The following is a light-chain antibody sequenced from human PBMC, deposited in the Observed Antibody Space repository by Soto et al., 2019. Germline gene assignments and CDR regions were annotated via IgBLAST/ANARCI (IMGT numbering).Light chain of an antibody. J-gene: IGLJ2*01. Sequence: QLVLTQSPSASASLGASVKLTCTLSSGHSSYAIAWHQQQPEKGPRYLMKLNSDGSHNKGDGIPDRFSGSSSGAERYLTISSLQSEDDADYYCQTWGTGIQVFGGGTKVTVL. CDR1: SGHSSYA. CDR3: QTWGTGIQV. CDR2: LNSDGSH. V-gene: IGLV4-69*01.